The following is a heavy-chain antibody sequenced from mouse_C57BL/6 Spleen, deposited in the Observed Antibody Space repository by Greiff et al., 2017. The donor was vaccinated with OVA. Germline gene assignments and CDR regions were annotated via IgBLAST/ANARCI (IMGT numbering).Heavy chain of an antibody. CDR3: ARGKIYYYGSSYYFDV. V-gene: IGHV1-26*01. D-gene: IGHD1-1*01. CDR1: GYTFTDYY. J-gene: IGHJ1*03. Sequence: EVQLQQSGPELVKPGASVKISCKASGYTFTDYYMNWVKQSHGKSLEWIGDINPNNGGTSYNQKFKGKATLTVDKSSSTAYMELRSLTSEDSAVYYCARGKIYYYGSSYYFDVWGTGTTVTVSS. CDR2: INPNNGGT.